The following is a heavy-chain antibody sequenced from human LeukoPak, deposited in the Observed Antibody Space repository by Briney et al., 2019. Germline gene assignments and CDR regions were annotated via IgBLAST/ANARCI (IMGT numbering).Heavy chain of an antibody. D-gene: IGHD3-16*01. V-gene: IGHV3-7*01. J-gene: IGHJ4*02. Sequence: PGGSLRLSCAASGFTFSSYEMNWVRQAPGKGLEWVANIKQDGSEKYYVDSVKGRFTISRDNAKNSLYLQMNSLRAEDMAVYYCAREGGDYWGQGTLVTVSS. CDR2: IKQDGSEK. CDR3: AREGGDY. CDR1: GFTFSSYE.